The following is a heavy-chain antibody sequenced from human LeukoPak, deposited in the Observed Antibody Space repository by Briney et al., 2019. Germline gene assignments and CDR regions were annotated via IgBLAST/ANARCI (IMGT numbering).Heavy chain of an antibody. CDR2: INYSGRT. CDR1: DDSINNDRYF. Sequence: SETLSLTCSISDDSINNDRYFWAWIRQPPGKGLEWIASINYSGRTYYNPSLNSRLIISVDTAKRQFSLKLTSVTAADTALYYCARVYYSSSYDYWYFDLWGRGTLVTVSS. J-gene: IGHJ2*01. V-gene: IGHV4-39*07. D-gene: IGHD6-13*01. CDR3: ARVYYSSSYDYWYFDL.